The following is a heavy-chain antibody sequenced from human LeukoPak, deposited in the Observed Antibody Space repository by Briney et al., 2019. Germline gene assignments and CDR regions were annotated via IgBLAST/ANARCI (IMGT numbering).Heavy chain of an antibody. CDR3: ARQSITMIRLVY. CDR2: IYYSGST. J-gene: IGHJ4*02. CDR1: GGSIGSSSYY. V-gene: IGHV4-39*01. D-gene: IGHD3-22*01. Sequence: SETLSLTCTVSGGSIGSSSYYWGWIRQPPGKGLEWIGSIYYSGSTYYNPSLKSRVTISVDTSKNQFSLKLSSVTAADTAVYYCARQSITMIRLVYWGQGTLVTVSS.